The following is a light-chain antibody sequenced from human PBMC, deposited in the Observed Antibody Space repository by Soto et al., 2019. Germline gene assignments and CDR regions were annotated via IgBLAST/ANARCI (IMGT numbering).Light chain of an antibody. CDR1: QSVVTY. J-gene: IGKJ5*01. V-gene: IGKV3-11*01. CDR3: QQRSNWPPP. CDR2: DAS. Sequence: VLTLSPGTLSLNTGERSTLSCRASQSVVTYLAWSQQKPDQAPRLLIYDASNRATGSGPRFRGSGSGTDFTLTISSVEAEDFAGYICQQRSNWPPPFGQGTRLEIK.